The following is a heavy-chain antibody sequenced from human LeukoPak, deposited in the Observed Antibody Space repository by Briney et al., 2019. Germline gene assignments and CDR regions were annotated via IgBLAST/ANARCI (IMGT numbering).Heavy chain of an antibody. CDR2: ISYDGSNK. J-gene: IGHJ4*02. V-gene: IGHV3-30*03. D-gene: IGHD5-12*01. CDR3: ARDGYPRGPYYFDY. CDR1: GFTFSSYG. Sequence: GGSLRLSCAASGFTFSSYGMHWVRQAPGKGLEWVAVISYDGSNKYYADSVKGRFTISRDNSKNTLYLQMNSLRAEDTAVYYCARDGYPRGPYYFDYWGQGTLVTVSS.